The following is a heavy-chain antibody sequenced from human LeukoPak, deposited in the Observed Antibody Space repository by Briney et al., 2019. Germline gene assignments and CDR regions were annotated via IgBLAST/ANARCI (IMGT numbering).Heavy chain of an antibody. CDR2: VNSDGSGT. CDR1: GGSFSGYY. CDR3: ARGASSAWYQNFDY. D-gene: IGHD6-19*01. J-gene: IGHJ4*02. Sequence: PSETLSLTCAVYGGSFSGYYWSWIRQPPGKGLVWVSHVNSDGSGTSYADSVKGRFTISRDNAKNTLYLQMNSLRAEDTAVYYCARGASSAWYQNFDYWGQGTLVTVSS. V-gene: IGHV3-74*01.